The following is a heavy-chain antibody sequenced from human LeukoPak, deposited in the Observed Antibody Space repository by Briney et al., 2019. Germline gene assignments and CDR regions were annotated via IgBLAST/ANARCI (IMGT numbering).Heavy chain of an antibody. CDR1: GFNFSTYS. J-gene: IGHJ5*02. V-gene: IGHV3-48*01. CDR2: ISGRSTI. CDR3: ARVVENA. D-gene: IGHD2-2*01. Sequence: PGGSLRLSCAASGFNFSTYSMNWVRQAPGKGLEWVSYISGRSTIYYADSVKGRFTISRDNVKNSLYLQMNSLRAEDTAVYYCARVVENAWGQGILVTVSS.